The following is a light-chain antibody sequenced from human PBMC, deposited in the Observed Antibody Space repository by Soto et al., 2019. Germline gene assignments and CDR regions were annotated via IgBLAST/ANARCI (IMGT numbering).Light chain of an antibody. CDR1: QGINNY. Sequence: DIQLTQSPSFLSASVGDKVTITCRASQGINNYLAWYQQRPGIAPKLLIFAASTLQSGVPSRFSGSGSGTDFTLTITSLQPEDFATYYCQQLNRYPLTFGGGTKVEIK. CDR3: QQLNRYPLT. J-gene: IGKJ4*01. CDR2: AAS. V-gene: IGKV1-9*01.